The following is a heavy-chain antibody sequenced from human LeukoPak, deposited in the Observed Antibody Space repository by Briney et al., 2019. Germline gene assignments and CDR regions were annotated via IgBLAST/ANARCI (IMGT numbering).Heavy chain of an antibody. CDR1: GFTFDDYA. Sequence: GRSLRLSCAASGFTFDDYAMHWVRQAPGKGLEWVSGISWNSGSIGYADSVKGRFTISRDNAKNSLYLQMNSLRAEDTALYYCAKSAPEHIVVVTAYSSAFDIWGQGTMVTVSS. D-gene: IGHD2-21*02. CDR2: ISWNSGSI. CDR3: AKSAPEHIVVVTAYSSAFDI. V-gene: IGHV3-9*01. J-gene: IGHJ3*02.